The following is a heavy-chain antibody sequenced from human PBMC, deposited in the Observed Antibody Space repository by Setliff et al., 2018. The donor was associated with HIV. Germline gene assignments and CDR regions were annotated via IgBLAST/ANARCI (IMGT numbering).Heavy chain of an antibody. Sequence: GGSLRLSCAASGFTFSSYWMSWVRQAPGKGLEWVANIKQDGSERYYLDSVKGRFSISRDNAKNSVYLQMNSLGAEDTAVYYCARGPGCGGDCRAFAMDSFDMWGQGTKVTVSS. CDR1: GFTFSSYW. CDR3: ARGPGCGGDCRAFAMDSFDM. V-gene: IGHV3-7*03. J-gene: IGHJ3*02. CDR2: IKQDGSER. D-gene: IGHD2-21*02.